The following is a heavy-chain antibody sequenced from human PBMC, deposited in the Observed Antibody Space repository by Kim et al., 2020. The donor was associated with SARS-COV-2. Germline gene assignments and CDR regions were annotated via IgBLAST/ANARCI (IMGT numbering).Heavy chain of an antibody. D-gene: IGHD5-12*01. CDR3: ARGADGYNPLDAFDI. V-gene: IGHV4-34*01. CDR1: GGSISGNY. Sequence: SETLSLTCAVYGGSISGNYWSWIRQPPGKGLEWIGEINHSGSTSYNPSLESRVTISVDTSRNQFSLRLSSVTAADTDVYYCARGADGYNPLDAFDIWGQGTMVTVSS. CDR2: INHSGST. J-gene: IGHJ3*02.